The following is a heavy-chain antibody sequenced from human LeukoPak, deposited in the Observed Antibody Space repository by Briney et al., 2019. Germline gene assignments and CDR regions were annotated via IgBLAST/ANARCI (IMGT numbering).Heavy chain of an antibody. V-gene: IGHV4-4*02. CDR2: IYHSGNT. CDR1: GDTIVSSNW. Sequence: PSGTLSLTCAVSGDTIVSSNWWTWVRQPPGKGLEWIGEIYHSGNTNYNPSLKSRVTMSVDKSKNQFSLSLSSVTAADTAVYFCVRHWVHDFGGSDWYFDLWGRGTLVTVSS. D-gene: IGHD4-23*01. J-gene: IGHJ2*01. CDR3: VRHWVHDFGGSDWYFDL.